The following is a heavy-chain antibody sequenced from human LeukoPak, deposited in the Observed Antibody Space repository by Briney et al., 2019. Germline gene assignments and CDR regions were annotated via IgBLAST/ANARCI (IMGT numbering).Heavy chain of an antibody. D-gene: IGHD5-18*01. Sequence: GGSLRLSCAASGFTFSNYGMSWVRQAPGKGLEWVSAISGGGGSTYYADSVKGRFTISRDNSKNTLYLQMNSLRAEDTAVYYCAKDARGYSYGYGIYYYYMDVWGKGTTVTISS. CDR3: AKDARGYSYGYGIYYYYMDV. CDR1: GFTFSNYG. V-gene: IGHV3-23*01. CDR2: ISGGGGST. J-gene: IGHJ6*03.